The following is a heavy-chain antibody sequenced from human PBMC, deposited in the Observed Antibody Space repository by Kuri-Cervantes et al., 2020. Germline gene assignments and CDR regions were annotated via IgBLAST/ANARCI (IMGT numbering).Heavy chain of an antibody. D-gene: IGHD6-13*01. J-gene: IGHJ6*03. CDR2: INHSGST. CDR3: ARGRGYSSSSDYYYYDMDV. CDR1: GGSFSGYY. Sequence: SETLSLTCAVYGGSFSGYYWSWIRQPPGKGLEWIGEINHSGSTNYNPTLKSRVTISVDTSKNKFSLKLSSVTAADTAVYYCARGRGYSSSSDYYYYDMDVWGNGTTVTVSS. V-gene: IGHV4-34*01.